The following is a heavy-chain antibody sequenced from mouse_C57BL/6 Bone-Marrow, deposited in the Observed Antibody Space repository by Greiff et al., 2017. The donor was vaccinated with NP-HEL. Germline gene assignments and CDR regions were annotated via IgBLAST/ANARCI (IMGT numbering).Heavy chain of an antibody. V-gene: IGHV1-76*01. CDR1: GYTFTDYY. J-gene: IGHJ1*03. Sequence: QVQLKQSGAELVRPGASVKLSCKASGYTFTDYYINWVKQRPGQGLEWIARIYPGSGNTYYNEKFKGKATLTAEQSSSTAYMQLSSLTSEDSAVYFCASSRVRYCDVWGTGTTVTVSS. CDR2: IYPGSGNT. CDR3: ASSRVRYCDV.